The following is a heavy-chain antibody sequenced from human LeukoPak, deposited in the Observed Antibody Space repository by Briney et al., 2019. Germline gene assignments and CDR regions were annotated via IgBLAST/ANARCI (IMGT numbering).Heavy chain of an antibody. V-gene: IGHV4-39*07. CDR2: IYYSGST. CDR3: AREGAGGSGSWVDY. J-gene: IGHJ4*02. CDR1: GGSISSSSYY. D-gene: IGHD3-10*01. Sequence: KPSETLSLTCTVSGGSISSSSYYWGWIRQPPGKGLEWIGSIYYSGSTYYNPSLKSRVTISVDTSKNQFSLKLSSVTAADTAVYYCAREGAGGSGSWVDYWGQGTLVTVSS.